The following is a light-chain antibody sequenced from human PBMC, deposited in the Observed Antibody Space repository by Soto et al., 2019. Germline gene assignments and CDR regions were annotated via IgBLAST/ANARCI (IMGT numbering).Light chain of an antibody. CDR1: QSVLYSSNNKNY. V-gene: IGKV4-1*01. Sequence: DIVMTQSPDYLAVSLGERATINCKSSQSVLYSSNNKNYLAWYQQKPGQPPKALIYWASTRESGVPDRFSGSGSGTDFTLTISSLQAEDVAVYYCQQYYTTPWTFGQGTKVDI. CDR2: WAS. CDR3: QQYYTTPWT. J-gene: IGKJ1*01.